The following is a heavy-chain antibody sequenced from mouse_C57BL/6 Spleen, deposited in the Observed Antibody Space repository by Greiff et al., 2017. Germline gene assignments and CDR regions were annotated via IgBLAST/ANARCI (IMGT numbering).Heavy chain of an antibody. Sequence: EVMLVESGGGLVKPGGSLKLSCAASGFTFSDYGMHWVRQAPEKGLEWVAYISSGSSTLYYADTVTGRFTISRDNAKNTLFLQMTSLRSEDTAMYYCARDSNYPAWFAYWGQGTLVTVSA. V-gene: IGHV5-17*01. D-gene: IGHD2-5*01. J-gene: IGHJ3*01. CDR1: GFTFSDYG. CDR2: ISSGSSTL. CDR3: ARDSNYPAWFAY.